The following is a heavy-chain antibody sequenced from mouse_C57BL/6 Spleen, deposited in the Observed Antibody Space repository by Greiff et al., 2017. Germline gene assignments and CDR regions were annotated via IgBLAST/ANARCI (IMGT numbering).Heavy chain of an antibody. CDR3: ARDSSGKGGFDY. D-gene: IGHD3-2*02. J-gene: IGHJ2*01. CDR1: GYTFTSYW. CDR2: IDPSDSEN. Sequence: QVQLQQPGAELVRPGSSVKLSCKASGYTFTSYWMHWVKQRPIQGLEWIGNIDPSDSENHYNQKFKNKATLTLDKSSSTAYMQLSSLTSEDSAVYYCARDSSGKGGFDYWGQGTTLTVSS. V-gene: IGHV1-52*01.